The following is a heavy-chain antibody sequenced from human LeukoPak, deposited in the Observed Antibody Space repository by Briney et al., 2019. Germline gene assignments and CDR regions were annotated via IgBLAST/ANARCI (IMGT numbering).Heavy chain of an antibody. CDR1: GFTVSSNY. Sequence: GGSLRLSYAASGFTVSSNYMSWVRQAPGKGLEWVSVIYSGGSTYYADSVKGRFTISRDNSKNTLYLQMNSLRAEDTAVYYCAREDLYYYYMDVWGKGTTVTISS. V-gene: IGHV3-66*01. CDR2: IYSGGST. J-gene: IGHJ6*03. CDR3: AREDLYYYYMDV.